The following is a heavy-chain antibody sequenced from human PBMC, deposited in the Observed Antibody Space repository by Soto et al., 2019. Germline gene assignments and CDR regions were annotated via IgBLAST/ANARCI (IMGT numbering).Heavy chain of an antibody. CDR2: ISYDGSNK. J-gene: IGHJ4*02. D-gene: IGHD5-12*01. Sequence: QVQLVESGGGVVQPGRSLRLSCAASGFTFSSYAMHWVRQAPGKGLEWVAVISYDGSNKYDADSVKGRFTISRDNSKNTLYLHMNSLRAEDTAVYYCAKATGGYDSTFDYWGKGTLGTFAS. CDR1: GFTFSSYA. CDR3: AKATGGYDSTFDY. V-gene: IGHV3-30-3*01.